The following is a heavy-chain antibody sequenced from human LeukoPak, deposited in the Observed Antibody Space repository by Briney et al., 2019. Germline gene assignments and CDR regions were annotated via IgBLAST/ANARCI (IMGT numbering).Heavy chain of an antibody. CDR3: ARGGYSGYDRYNWFDP. CDR2: MNPNSGNT. V-gene: IGHV1-8*01. Sequence: ASVKVSCKASGYTFTSYDINWVRQATGQGLEWMGWMNPNSGNTGYAQKFQGRVTMTRNTSISTAYMELSSLRSEDTAVYYCARGGYSGYDRYNWFDPWGQGTLVTVFS. CDR1: GYTFTSYD. D-gene: IGHD5-12*01. J-gene: IGHJ5*02.